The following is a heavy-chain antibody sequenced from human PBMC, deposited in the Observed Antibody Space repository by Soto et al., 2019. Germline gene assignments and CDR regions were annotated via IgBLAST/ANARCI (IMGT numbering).Heavy chain of an antibody. CDR3: ARGLKAPLAAAGRSTWWPNYYYYGMDV. CDR1: GGSFSGYY. D-gene: IGHD6-13*01. CDR2: INHSGST. V-gene: IGHV4-34*01. J-gene: IGHJ6*02. Sequence: SLTCAVYGGSFSGYYWSWIRQPPGKGLEWIGEINHSGSTNYNPSLKSRVTISVDTSKNQFSLKLSSVTAADTAVHYCARGLKAPLAAAGRSTWWPNYYYYGMDVWGQGTTVTVSS.